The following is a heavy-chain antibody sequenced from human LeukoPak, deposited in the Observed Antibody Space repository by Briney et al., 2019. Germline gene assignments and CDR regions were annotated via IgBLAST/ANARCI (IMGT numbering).Heavy chain of an antibody. V-gene: IGHV4-30-2*01. CDR3: ARVRSSSLDY. CDR1: GGSISSSGYS. CDR2: IYHSGST. D-gene: IGHD6-13*01. Sequence: SQTLSLTCAVSGGSISSSGYSWSWIRQPPGKGLEWIGYIYHSGSTYYNPSLKSRVTISVDRSKNQFSLKLSSVTAADTAVYYCARVRSSSLDYWGQGTLVTVSS. J-gene: IGHJ4*02.